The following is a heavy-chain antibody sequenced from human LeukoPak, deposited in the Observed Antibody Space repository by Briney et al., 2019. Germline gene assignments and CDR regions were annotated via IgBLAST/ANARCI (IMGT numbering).Heavy chain of an antibody. J-gene: IGHJ5*02. CDR2: INHSGST. Sequence: SETLSLTCAVYGGSFSGYYWSWIRQPPGKGLEWFGEINHSGSTNDHPSLKSRVTISVDTSKNQFSLKLSSVTAADTAIYFCARSLGANTWVGNWFDPWGQGTLVTVSP. CDR1: GGSFSGYY. D-gene: IGHD3-10*01. CDR3: ARSLGANTWVGNWFDP. V-gene: IGHV4-34*01.